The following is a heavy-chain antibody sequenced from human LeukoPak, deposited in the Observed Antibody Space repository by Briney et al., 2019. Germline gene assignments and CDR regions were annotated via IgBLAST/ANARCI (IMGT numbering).Heavy chain of an antibody. CDR3: ARVLRYDYVWGSYRQGFDY. J-gene: IGHJ4*02. V-gene: IGHV3-7*01. CDR1: GFTFSSYW. Sequence: GGSLRLSCAASGFTFSSYWMSWVRQAPGKGLEWVANIKQDGSEKYYVDSVKGRFTISRDNAKNSLYLQMNSLRAEDTAVYYCARVLRYDYVWGSYRQGFDYWGQGTLVTVSS. CDR2: IKQDGSEK. D-gene: IGHD3-16*02.